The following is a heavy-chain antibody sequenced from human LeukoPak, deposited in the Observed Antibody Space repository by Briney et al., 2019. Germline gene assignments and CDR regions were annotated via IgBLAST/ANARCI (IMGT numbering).Heavy chain of an antibody. Sequence: PSETLSLTCTVSGGSISSYYWSWIRQPPGKGLEWIGYSSYSGRTNYNPSLKSRVTISLDTSKNQFSLNLGSVTVADTAVYYCASHIVTTTAVDYWGQGTLVTVSS. CDR3: ASHIVTTTAVDY. CDR2: SSYSGRT. D-gene: IGHD4-11*01. J-gene: IGHJ4*02. V-gene: IGHV4-59*08. CDR1: GGSISSYY.